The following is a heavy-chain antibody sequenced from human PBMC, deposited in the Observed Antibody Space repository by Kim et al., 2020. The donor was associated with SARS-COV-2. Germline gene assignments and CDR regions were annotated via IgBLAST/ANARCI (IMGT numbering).Heavy chain of an antibody. Sequence: ASVKVSCKGSGYTFTAHAIHWVRQAPGQRLEWMGWITAGNDNTKYSQKFQGRFTITRDTSASTAYMELTSLRSEDTAVYYCARDVVVPSPTGSFDIWGQGTMVTVSS. D-gene: IGHD2-15*01. J-gene: IGHJ3*02. CDR3: ARDVVVPSPTGSFDI. V-gene: IGHV1-3*01. CDR2: ITAGNDNT. CDR1: GYTFTAHA.